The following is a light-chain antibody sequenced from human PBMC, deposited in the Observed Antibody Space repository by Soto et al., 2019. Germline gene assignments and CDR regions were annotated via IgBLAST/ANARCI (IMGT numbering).Light chain of an antibody. CDR1: QDISNY. CDR2: DAS. V-gene: IGKV1-33*01. CDR3: QQYDTLPL. J-gene: IGKJ3*01. Sequence: DIQMTQSPSSLSASVGDRVTITCQASQDISNYLNWYQQKPGKAPKLLIYDASNLETGVPSRFSGSGSARDFTLTISSLQPEDIATYYCQQYDTLPLFGPGTKVDIK.